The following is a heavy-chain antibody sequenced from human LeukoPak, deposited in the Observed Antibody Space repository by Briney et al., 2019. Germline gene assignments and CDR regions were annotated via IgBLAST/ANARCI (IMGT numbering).Heavy chain of an antibody. Sequence: GAPVKVSCKASGGTFSSYAISWVRQAPGQGLEWMGGIIPIFGTANYAQKFQGRVTITADESTSTAYMELSSLRSEDTAVYYCASPKYCSGGSCVYYYYYGMDVWGQGTTVTVSS. V-gene: IGHV1-69*13. CDR1: GGTFSSYA. D-gene: IGHD2-15*01. CDR2: IIPIFGTA. J-gene: IGHJ6*02. CDR3: ASPKYCSGGSCVYYYYYGMDV.